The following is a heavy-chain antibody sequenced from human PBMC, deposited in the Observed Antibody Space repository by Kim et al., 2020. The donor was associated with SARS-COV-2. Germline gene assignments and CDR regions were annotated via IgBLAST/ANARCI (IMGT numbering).Heavy chain of an antibody. V-gene: IGHV3-20*04. CDR2: INWSGRSI. J-gene: IGHJ4*02. Sequence: GGSLRLSCTASGFTFENHDMNWVRQAPGKGLEWVSGINWSGRSIDYAESVRGRFSMSRDNAKNSLYLQMNSLRAEDTALYYCARRRYYYDSSGYYHTIDYWGPGTLVTVSS. CDR3: ARRRYYYDSSGYYHTIDY. D-gene: IGHD3-22*01. CDR1: GFTFENHD.